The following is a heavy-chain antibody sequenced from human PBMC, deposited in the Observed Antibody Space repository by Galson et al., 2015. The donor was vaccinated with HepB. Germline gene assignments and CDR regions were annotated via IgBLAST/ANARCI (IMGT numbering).Heavy chain of an antibody. D-gene: IGHD6-13*01. CDR1: GFTFSNAW. J-gene: IGHJ4*02. CDR3: TTDPSYSSSWKVDY. Sequence: SLRLSCAASGFTFSNAWMNWVRQAPGKGLEWVGRIKSKTDGGTTDYAAPVKGRFTISRDDSKNTLYLQMNSLKTEDTAVYYCTTDPSYSSSWKVDYWGQGTLVTVSS. CDR2: IKSKTDGGTT. V-gene: IGHV3-15*07.